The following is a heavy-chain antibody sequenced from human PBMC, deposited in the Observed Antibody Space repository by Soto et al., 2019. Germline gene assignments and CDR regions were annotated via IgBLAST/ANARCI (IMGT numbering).Heavy chain of an antibody. J-gene: IGHJ5*01. D-gene: IGHD3-16*01. CDR2: IYDSGNT. Sequence: SETLSLTCTVSGSSLSSGDYYWSWIRQPPGKGLEWIGYIYDSGNTNYNPSLKSRVTISLDTSKNQVSLKMNSVTAAATAVYYCARALGRCWFDSWGQGTLVTVSS. CDR1: GSSLSSGDYY. CDR3: ARALGRCWFDS. V-gene: IGHV4-31*03.